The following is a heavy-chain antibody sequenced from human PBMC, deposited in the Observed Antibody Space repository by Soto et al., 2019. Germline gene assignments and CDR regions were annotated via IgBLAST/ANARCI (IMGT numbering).Heavy chain of an antibody. V-gene: IGHV6-1*01. CDR3: ARGSGRYYDSSGYSHFDY. Sequence: PSQTLSLTCAISGDSFSSNSAALNWIRQSPSRGLEWLGRTYYRSKWYNDYAVSVKSRITINPDTSKNQFSLQLNSVTPEDTAVYYCARGSGRYYDSSGYSHFDYWGQGTLVTVSS. J-gene: IGHJ4*02. CDR2: TYYRSKWYN. CDR1: GDSFSSNSAA. D-gene: IGHD3-22*01.